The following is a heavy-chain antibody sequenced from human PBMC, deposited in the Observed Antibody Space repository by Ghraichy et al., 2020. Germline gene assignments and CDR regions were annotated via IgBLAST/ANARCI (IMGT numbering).Heavy chain of an antibody. V-gene: IGHV3-7*01. J-gene: IGHJ6*02. CDR1: GFTFSGYW. CDR2: IKQDGSEK. Sequence: GGSLRLSCAASGFTFSGYWMSWVRQAPGKGLEWVANIKQDGSEKYYVDSVKGRFTISRDNAKNSLYLQMNSLRAEDTAVYYCARDRWLDDYNYYGMDVWGQGTTVTVSS. CDR3: ARDRWLDDYNYYGMDV. D-gene: IGHD6-19*01.